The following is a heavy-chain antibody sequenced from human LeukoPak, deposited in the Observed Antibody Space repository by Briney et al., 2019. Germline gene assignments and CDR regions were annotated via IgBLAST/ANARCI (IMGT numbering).Heavy chain of an antibody. J-gene: IGHJ5*02. D-gene: IGHD4-17*01. Sequence: SETLSLTCTVSGGSISSYYWSWIRQPPGKGLEWIGYIYYSGSTNYNPSLKSRVTISVDTPKNQFSLKLCSVTAADTAVYYCAREQMTTVTTRGGWFDPWGQGTLVTVSS. CDR2: IYYSGST. V-gene: IGHV4-59*01. CDR1: GGSISSYY. CDR3: AREQMTTVTTRGGWFDP.